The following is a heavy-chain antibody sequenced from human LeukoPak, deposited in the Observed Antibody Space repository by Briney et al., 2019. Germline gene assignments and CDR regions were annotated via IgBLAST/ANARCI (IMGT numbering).Heavy chain of an antibody. CDR2: ISAYNGNT. J-gene: IGHJ3*02. Sequence: ASVKVSCKASGYTFTSYGISRVRQAPGQGVEWMGWISAYNGNTNYAQKLQGRVTMTTDTSTSTAYMELRSLRSDDTAVYYCARLYYDLWSVYQHDAFDIWGQGTMVTVSS. D-gene: IGHD3-3*01. CDR1: GYTFTSYG. V-gene: IGHV1-18*01. CDR3: ARLYYDLWSVYQHDAFDI.